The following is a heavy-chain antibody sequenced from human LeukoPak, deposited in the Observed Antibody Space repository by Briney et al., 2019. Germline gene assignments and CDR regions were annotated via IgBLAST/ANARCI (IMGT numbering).Heavy chain of an antibody. D-gene: IGHD5-12*01. CDR2: ISGSGGST. J-gene: IGHJ6*03. Sequence: GGSLRLSCAVSGFTFSNYAVTWVRQAPGKGLEWVSVISGSGGSTYYAVSVKGRFTISRDNSKNTLYLQMNSLRAEDTAIYYCAKLGVPTIAYYYLDVWGKGTTVTVSS. CDR1: GFTFSNYA. V-gene: IGHV3-23*01. CDR3: AKLGVPTIAYYYLDV.